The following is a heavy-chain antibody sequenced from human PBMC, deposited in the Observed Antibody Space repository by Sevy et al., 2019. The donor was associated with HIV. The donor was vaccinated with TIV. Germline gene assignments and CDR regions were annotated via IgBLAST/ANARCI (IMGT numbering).Heavy chain of an antibody. V-gene: IGHV1-69*13. J-gene: IGHJ4*02. CDR2: IIPILGTI. CDR3: AKDLMEATHGFDY. Sequence: ASVKVSCKASGGTFNNYAFSWVRQAPGQGLEWVGGIIPILGTINYAQKFQGRVTITADESADTVYMKLSSLRSEDTAVYFCAKDLMEATHGFDYWGQGTLVTVSS. D-gene: IGHD2-8*01. CDR1: GGTFNNYA.